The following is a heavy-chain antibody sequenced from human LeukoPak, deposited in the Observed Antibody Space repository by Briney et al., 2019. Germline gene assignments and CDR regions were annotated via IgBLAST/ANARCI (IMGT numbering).Heavy chain of an antibody. D-gene: IGHD2-8*01. Sequence: GGSLSLSCAVSGFTFSNYDMNWVRQAPGKGPEWVTTISASGIHIYYADSAKGRFTISRDNSRNTLELQMNSLRGEDTAVYYCVRMVSGDSWGQGTLVTVSS. CDR3: VRMVSGDS. CDR1: GFTFSNYD. V-gene: IGHV3-23*01. CDR2: ISASGIHI. J-gene: IGHJ4*02.